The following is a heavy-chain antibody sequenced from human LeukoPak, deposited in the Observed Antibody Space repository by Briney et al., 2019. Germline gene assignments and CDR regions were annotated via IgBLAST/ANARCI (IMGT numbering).Heavy chain of an antibody. CDR1: GGTFSSHG. J-gene: IGHJ4*02. V-gene: IGHV1-24*01. Sequence: ASVKVSCKASGGTFSSHGISWVRQAPGKGLEWMGGFDPEDGETIYAQKFQGRVTMTEDTSTDTAYMELSSLRSEDTAVYYCATGFMITFGGVIETSNWGQGTLVTVSS. D-gene: IGHD3-16*02. CDR2: FDPEDGET. CDR3: ATGFMITFGGVIETSN.